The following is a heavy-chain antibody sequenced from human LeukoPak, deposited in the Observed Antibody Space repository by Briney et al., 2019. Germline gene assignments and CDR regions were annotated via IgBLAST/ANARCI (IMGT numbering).Heavy chain of an antibody. CDR3: ARGSAIVGATGYYNGMDV. J-gene: IGHJ6*02. CDR2: IGTAADP. D-gene: IGHD1-26*01. Sequence: GGSLRLSCAASGFTFSNYEIHWVRQATGKGLEWVSGIGTAADPYYTGSVKDRFTIYRENAKNSLYLQMNSLRAGDTAVYYCARGSAIVGATGYYNGMDVWGQGTTVTVSS. V-gene: IGHV3-13*05. CDR1: GFTFSNYE.